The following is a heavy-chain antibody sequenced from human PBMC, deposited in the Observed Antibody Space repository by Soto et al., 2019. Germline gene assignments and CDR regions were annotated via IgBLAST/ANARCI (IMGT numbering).Heavy chain of an antibody. V-gene: IGHV4-34*01. J-gene: IGHJ4*02. Sequence: QVQLQQWGAGLLKPSETLSLTCAVYGGSFSGYYWSWIRQPPGKGLEWIGEINHSGSTNYNPSLKRRXXIXVXXAKNQCSLKLSSVTAADTAVYYCASAGVYSSSSDYWGQGTLVTVSS. CDR2: INHSGST. CDR3: ASAGVYSSSSDY. CDR1: GGSFSGYY. D-gene: IGHD6-13*01.